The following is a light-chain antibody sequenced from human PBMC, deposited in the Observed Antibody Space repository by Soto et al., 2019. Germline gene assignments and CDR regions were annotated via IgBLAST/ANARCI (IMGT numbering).Light chain of an antibody. J-gene: IGKJ1*01. CDR1: QSVSSSY. CDR3: QQYSSASWT. CDR2: GAS. V-gene: IGKV3-20*01. Sequence: EIVLTQSPGTLSLSPGERATLSCRASQSVSSSYFAWYQQRPGQAPRLLIYGASSTATGIPDRFSGSGSGTDFTLIISRLEPEDFAVYYCQQYSSASWTFGQGTKVEIK.